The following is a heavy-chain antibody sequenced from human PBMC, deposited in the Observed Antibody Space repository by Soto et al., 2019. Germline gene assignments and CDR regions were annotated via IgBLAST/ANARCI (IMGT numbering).Heavy chain of an antibody. CDR3: ARIRGIAAAGTVGYYYYYYMDV. CDR1: GFSLSTSGMC. Sequence: GSGPTLVYPTQTLTLTCTFSGFSLSTSGMCVSWIRQPPGKALEWLARIDWDDDKYYSTSLKTRLTISKDTSKNQVVLTMTNMDPVDTATYYCARIRGIAAAGTVGYYYYYYMDVWGKGTTVTVS. V-gene: IGHV2-70*11. D-gene: IGHD6-13*01. CDR2: IDWDDDK. J-gene: IGHJ6*03.